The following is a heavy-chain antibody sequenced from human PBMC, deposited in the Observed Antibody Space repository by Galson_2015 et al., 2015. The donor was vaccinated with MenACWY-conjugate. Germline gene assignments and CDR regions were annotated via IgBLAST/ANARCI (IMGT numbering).Heavy chain of an antibody. CDR3: ARAGSYRFEI. Sequence: SLRLSCAASGFTFSSYWLHWVRQAPGKGLVWVSSINTDGTTTNYADFVEGRFTISRDNGKNTAFLQMNSLRAEDTAVYYCARAGSYRFEIWGQGTTVTVSS. D-gene: IGHD3-10*01. J-gene: IGHJ3*02. V-gene: IGHV3-74*01. CDR1: GFTFSSYW. CDR2: INTDGTTT.